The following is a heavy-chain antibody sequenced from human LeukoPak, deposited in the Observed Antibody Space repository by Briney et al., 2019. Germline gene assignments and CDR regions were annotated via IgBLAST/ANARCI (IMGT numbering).Heavy chain of an antibody. CDR2: IYYSGST. J-gene: IGHJ4*02. V-gene: IGHV4-59*08. CDR3: ARRVAGSAYRDY. D-gene: IGHD3-22*01. CDR1: GGSISSYY. Sequence: PSETLSLTCTVSGGSISSYYWSWIRQPPGKGLEWIGYIYYSGSTNYNPSLKSRVTLSVDTSENQFSLKLSSVTAADTAVYYCARRVAGSAYRDYWGQGTLVTVSS.